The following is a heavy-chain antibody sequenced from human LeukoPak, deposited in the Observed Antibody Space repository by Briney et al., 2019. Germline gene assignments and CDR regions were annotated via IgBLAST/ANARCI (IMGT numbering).Heavy chain of an antibody. Sequence: PGGSLRLSCAASGFTFSSYEMNWVRQAPGKGLEWVSYISSSGSTIYYADSVKGRFTISRDNSKNTLYLQMNSLRAEDTAVYYCAREGYYYDSSGYSVDAFDIWGQGTMVTVSS. CDR2: ISSSGSTI. CDR3: AREGYYYDSSGYSVDAFDI. J-gene: IGHJ3*02. V-gene: IGHV3-48*03. CDR1: GFTFSSYE. D-gene: IGHD3-22*01.